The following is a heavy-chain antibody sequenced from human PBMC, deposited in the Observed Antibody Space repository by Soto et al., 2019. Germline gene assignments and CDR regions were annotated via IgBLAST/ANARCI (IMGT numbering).Heavy chain of an antibody. D-gene: IGHD5-18*01. V-gene: IGHV3-7*01. CDR3: AREARTWIQLWYADY. CDR1: GFTFSSYW. CDR2: IKQEGSEK. Sequence: EVQLVESGGGLVQPGGSLRLSCAASGFTFSSYWMSWVRQAPGKGLEWVANIKQEGSEKYYVDSVKGRFTISRDNAKNSLYLQMNSLRAEDTAVYYCAREARTWIQLWYADYWGQGTLVTVSS. J-gene: IGHJ4*02.